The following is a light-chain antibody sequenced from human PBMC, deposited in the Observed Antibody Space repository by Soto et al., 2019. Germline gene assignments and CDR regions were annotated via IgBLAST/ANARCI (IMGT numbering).Light chain of an antibody. CDR1: QSVSSN. J-gene: IGKJ1*01. V-gene: IGKV3-15*01. CDR3: QRYNDWWT. Sequence: ETVMTQSPATLSVSPGERVTLSCRASQSVSSNLAWYQQKPCQAPRLLIYGADTMATGVPATFSGSGSGTEFTLTISSLQSEEFAVYYCQRYNDWWTFGHGTEVEIK. CDR2: GAD.